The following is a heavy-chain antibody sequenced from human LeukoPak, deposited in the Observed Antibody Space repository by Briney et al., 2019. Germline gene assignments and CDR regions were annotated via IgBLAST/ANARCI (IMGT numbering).Heavy chain of an antibody. CDR2: INPNSGGT. Sequence: ASVKVSCKASGYTFTGYYMRWVRQAPGQGLEWMGWINPNSGGTNYAQKFQGRVTMTRDTSISTAYMELSRLRSDDTAVYYCARDRYCSSTSCYKADAFDIWGQGTMVTVSS. CDR3: ARDRYCSSTSCYKADAFDI. CDR1: GYTFTGYY. D-gene: IGHD2-2*02. V-gene: IGHV1-2*02. J-gene: IGHJ3*02.